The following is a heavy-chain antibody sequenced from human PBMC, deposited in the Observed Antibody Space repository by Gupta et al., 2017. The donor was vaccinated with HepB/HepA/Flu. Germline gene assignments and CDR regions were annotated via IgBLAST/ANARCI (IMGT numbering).Heavy chain of an antibody. CDR2: ILYSDNI. J-gene: IGHJ4*02. D-gene: IGHD4-11*01. Sequence: QVQLQESGPGLVKPSQTLSLNCTVSGASITSNVYYWSWVRQHPGKGLEWIGYILYSDNIRYNPSLQSRVAISLDTSKNQFSLKLTSVTAADTAVYYCTRGGDNSKLGYWGQGTLVTVSS. CDR1: GASITSNVYY. V-gene: IGHV4-31*03. CDR3: TRGGDNSKLGY.